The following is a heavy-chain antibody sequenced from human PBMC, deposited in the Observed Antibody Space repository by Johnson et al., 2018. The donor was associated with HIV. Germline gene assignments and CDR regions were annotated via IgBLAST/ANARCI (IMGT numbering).Heavy chain of an antibody. D-gene: IGHD6-13*01. Sequence: VQLVESGGGVVQPGRSLRLSCAASGFTFSSYGMHWVRQAPGKGLEWVAVISFDGSNKYYADTVKGRFTISRENAKNSLYLQMNSLRSGDTAVYYCARAYGIAAAGTSGAFDIWVQGTMVTVSS. CDR2: ISFDGSNK. V-gene: IGHV3-30*03. CDR1: GFTFSSYG. J-gene: IGHJ3*02. CDR3: ARAYGIAAAGTSGAFDI.